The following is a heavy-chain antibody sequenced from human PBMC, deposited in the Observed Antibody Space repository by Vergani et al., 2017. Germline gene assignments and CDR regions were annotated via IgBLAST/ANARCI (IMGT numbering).Heavy chain of an antibody. CDR3: ARSQMATNDFDL. CDR1: GYTFVNHP. V-gene: IGHV1-18*04. J-gene: IGHJ4*02. CDR2: ISPYNHKT. D-gene: IGHD5-24*01. Sequence: QAQLGQSDSEVKKPGDSVTLSCKTSGYTFVNHPITWVRQAPGQGLEWMGWISPYNHKTLYSQKVEGRVTMTSDTSSSTVFFELRRLTSDYTAIYYCARSQMATNDFDLGVRGTLVTVSS.